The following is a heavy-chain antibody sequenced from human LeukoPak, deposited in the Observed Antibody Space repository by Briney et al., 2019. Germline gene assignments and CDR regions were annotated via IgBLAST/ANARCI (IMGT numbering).Heavy chain of an antibody. CDR2: ISYDGSNK. J-gene: IGHJ6*03. V-gene: IGHV3-30*03. D-gene: IGHD4-11*01. CDR3: ARELTLVYSNYPYYYYYYMDV. CDR1: GFTFSSYG. Sequence: PGGSLRLSCAASGFTFSSYGMHWVRQAPGKGLEWVAVISYDGSNKYYADSVKGRFTISRDNSKNTLYLQMNSLRAEDTAVYYCARELTLVYSNYPYYYYYYMDVWGKGTTVTVSS.